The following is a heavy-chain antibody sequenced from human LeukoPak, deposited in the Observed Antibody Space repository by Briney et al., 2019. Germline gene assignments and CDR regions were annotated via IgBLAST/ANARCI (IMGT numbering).Heavy chain of an antibody. Sequence: PSETLSLTCTVSGDSISSGDYYWSWIRQPAGKGLEWIGRISSSGSTNYNPSLKSRVTISVDTSKNQFSLKLTSVTAADTAVYYCARGLGPGPGFDPWGQGTLVTVSS. V-gene: IGHV4-61*02. D-gene: IGHD1-14*01. CDR2: ISSSGST. J-gene: IGHJ5*02. CDR3: ARGLGPGPGFDP. CDR1: GDSISSGDYY.